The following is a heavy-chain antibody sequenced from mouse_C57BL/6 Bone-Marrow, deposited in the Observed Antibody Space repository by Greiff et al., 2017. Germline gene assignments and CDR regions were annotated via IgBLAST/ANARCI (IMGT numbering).Heavy chain of an antibody. CDR2: INPSTGGT. CDR1: GYSFTGYY. J-gene: IGHJ2*01. Sequence: EVQLMEPGPELVKPGASVKISCKASGYSFTGYYMHWVKQSPEKSLAWIGEINPSTGGTSYNQKFKGKATLTVDKSSSTAYMQLNSLTSEDSAVYYCARQTTVVATGDSDYWGQGTTLTVSS. CDR3: ARQTTVVATGDSDY. D-gene: IGHD1-1*01. V-gene: IGHV1-43*01.